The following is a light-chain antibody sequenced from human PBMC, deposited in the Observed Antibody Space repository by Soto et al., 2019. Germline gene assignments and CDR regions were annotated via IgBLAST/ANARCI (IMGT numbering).Light chain of an antibody. Sequence: EIVMTRSPATLSVSPGERATLSCRASQSVSGTLAWYQQKPGQAPRLLIYGASTRATGVPARFSGSGSGTEFTLTISSLQSEDFAVYYCQQYNNWPGTFGQGTKVDIK. CDR2: GAS. J-gene: IGKJ1*01. V-gene: IGKV3-15*01. CDR1: QSVSGT. CDR3: QQYNNWPGT.